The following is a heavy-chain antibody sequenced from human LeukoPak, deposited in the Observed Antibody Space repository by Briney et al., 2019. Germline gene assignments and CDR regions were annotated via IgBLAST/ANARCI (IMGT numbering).Heavy chain of an antibody. Sequence: GESLKISCKGSGYSFTSYWIGWVRQMPGKGLEWMGIIYPGDSDTRYSPSFQGQVTISADKSISTAYLQWSSLKASDTAMYYCARLAWRDGYNYYFDYWGQGTLVTVSS. J-gene: IGHJ4*02. CDR1: GYSFTSYW. CDR2: IYPGDSDT. V-gene: IGHV5-51*01. D-gene: IGHD5-24*01. CDR3: ARLAWRDGYNYYFDY.